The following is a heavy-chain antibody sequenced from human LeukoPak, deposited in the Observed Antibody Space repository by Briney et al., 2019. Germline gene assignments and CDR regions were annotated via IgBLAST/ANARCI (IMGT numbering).Heavy chain of an antibody. CDR1: GGTFSSYA. CDR3: ARDQSSYYYDSSGYTRGKRAHRYYFDY. J-gene: IGHJ4*02. CDR2: IIPIFGTE. D-gene: IGHD3-22*01. Sequence: ASVKVSCKASGGTFSSYAISWVRQAPGQGLEWMGGIIPIFGTENYAQKFQGRVTITTDESTSKAYMELSSLRSEDTAVYYCARDQSSYYYDSSGYTRGKRAHRYYFDYWGQGTLVTVSS. V-gene: IGHV1-69*05.